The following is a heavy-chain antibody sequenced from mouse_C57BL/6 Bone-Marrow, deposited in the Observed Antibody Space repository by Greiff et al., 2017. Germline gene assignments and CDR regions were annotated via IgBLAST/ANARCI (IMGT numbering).Heavy chain of an antibody. Sequence: VQLQQSGAELVRPGASVTLSCKASGYTFTDYEMHWVKQTPVHGLEWIGAIDPETGGTAYNQKFKGKALLTADKSSSTAYMELRSLTSEDSAVDYCMGYCGSSLAWFAYWGQGTLVTVSA. D-gene: IGHD1-1*01. CDR2: IDPETGGT. J-gene: IGHJ3*01. V-gene: IGHV1-15*01. CDR3: MGYCGSSLAWFAY. CDR1: GYTFTDYE.